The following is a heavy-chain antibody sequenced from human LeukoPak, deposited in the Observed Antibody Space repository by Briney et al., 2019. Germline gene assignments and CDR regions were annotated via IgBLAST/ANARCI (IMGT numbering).Heavy chain of an antibody. Sequence: ASVKVSCKASGYTVTSYYMHWVRQSPGQGLEWMGVFNPSGGSTSYAQKFQGRVTMTRDTSTSTVYMELSSLRSEVTAVYYWARWVEVELPLWFGDSYFDYWGQGTLVTVSS. J-gene: IGHJ4*02. CDR1: GYTVTSYY. V-gene: IGHV1-46*01. D-gene: IGHD3-10*01. CDR3: ARWVEVELPLWFGDSYFDY. CDR2: FNPSGGST.